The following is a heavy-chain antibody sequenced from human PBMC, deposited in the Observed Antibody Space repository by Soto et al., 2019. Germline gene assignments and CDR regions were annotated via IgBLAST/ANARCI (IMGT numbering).Heavy chain of an antibody. J-gene: IGHJ3*02. CDR2: IYWDDDK. CDR1: GFSLSTSGVG. Sequence: GSGPTLVNPTQTLTLTCTFSGFSLSTSGVGVGWIRQPPGKTLEWLALIYWDDDKRYSPSLKSRLTITKDTSKNQVVLTITNMDPVDTATYYCAQSPSWGKLQPFNIWAQGKMVTVSS. D-gene: IGHD3-16*01. CDR3: AQSPSWGKLQPFNI. V-gene: IGHV2-5*02.